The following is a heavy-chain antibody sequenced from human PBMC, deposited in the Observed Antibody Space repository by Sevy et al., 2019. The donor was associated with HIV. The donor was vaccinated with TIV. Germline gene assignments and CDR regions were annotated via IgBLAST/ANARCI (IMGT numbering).Heavy chain of an antibody. CDR1: GFTFSTYN. D-gene: IGHD6-13*01. V-gene: IGHV3-21*01. CDR2: ITFSSNYI. CDR3: ARSWEQQLHDAFDI. J-gene: IGHJ3*02. Sequence: GGSLRLSCAASGFTFSTYNMNWVRQAPGKGLEWVSSITFSSNYIYYAASVKGRFTISRDNAKNSVYLQMNSLRAEDTAVYYCARSWEQQLHDAFDIWGQGTMVTVSS.